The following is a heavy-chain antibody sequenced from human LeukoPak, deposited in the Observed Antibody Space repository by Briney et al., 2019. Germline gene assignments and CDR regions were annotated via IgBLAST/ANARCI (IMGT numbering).Heavy chain of an antibody. D-gene: IGHD3-10*01. J-gene: IGHJ6*02. CDR1: GGTFSSYA. CDR2: IIPIFGTA. CDR3: ARDPDYGSGSPPYYGMDV. V-gene: IGHV1-69*13. Sequence: SVKVSCKASGGTFSSYAISWVQQAPGQGLEWMGGIIPIFGTANYAQKFQGRVTITADESTSTAYLELSSLRSEDTAVYYCARDPDYGSGSPPYYGMDVWGQGTTVTVSS.